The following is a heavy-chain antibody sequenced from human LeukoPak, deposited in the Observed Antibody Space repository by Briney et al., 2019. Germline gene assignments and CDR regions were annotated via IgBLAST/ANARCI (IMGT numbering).Heavy chain of an antibody. Sequence: PGGSLRLSCAASGFTFSSYGMHWVRQAPGKGLEWVAVISYDGSNKYYADSVKGRFTISRDSSKNTLYLQMNSLRAEDTAVYYCATEPLSGSYYFDYWGQGTLVTVSS. CDR2: ISYDGSNK. D-gene: IGHD1-26*01. V-gene: IGHV3-30*03. J-gene: IGHJ4*02. CDR3: ATEPLSGSYYFDY. CDR1: GFTFSSYG.